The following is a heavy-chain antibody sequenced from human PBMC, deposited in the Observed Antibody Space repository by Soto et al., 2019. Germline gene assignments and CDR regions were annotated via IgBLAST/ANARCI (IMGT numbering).Heavy chain of an antibody. J-gene: IGHJ3*02. CDR2: IKQDGSEK. V-gene: IGHV3-7*01. Sequence: GGSLRLSCAASGFTFSSYWMSWVRQAPGKGLEWVANIKQDGSEKYYVDSVKGRFTISRDNAKNSLYLQMNSLRAEDTAVYYCARSTKDIVVVPAASRDAFDIWGQGTMVTVSS. CDR3: ARSTKDIVVVPAASRDAFDI. CDR1: GFTFSSYW. D-gene: IGHD2-2*01.